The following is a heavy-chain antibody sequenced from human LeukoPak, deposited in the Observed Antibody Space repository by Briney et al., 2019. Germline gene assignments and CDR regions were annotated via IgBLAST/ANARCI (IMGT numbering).Heavy chain of an antibody. CDR2: ISYDGSNK. CDR3: ARDGGWIGFGESSNGDYMDV. D-gene: IGHD3-10*01. CDR1: GFTFSSYA. J-gene: IGHJ6*03. Sequence: PGRSLRLSCAASGFTFSSYAMHWVRQAPGKGLEWVAVISYDGSNKYYADSVKGRFTISRDNSKNTLYLQMNSLRAEDTAVYYCARDGGWIGFGESSNGDYMDVWGKGTTVTVSS. V-gene: IGHV3-30*04.